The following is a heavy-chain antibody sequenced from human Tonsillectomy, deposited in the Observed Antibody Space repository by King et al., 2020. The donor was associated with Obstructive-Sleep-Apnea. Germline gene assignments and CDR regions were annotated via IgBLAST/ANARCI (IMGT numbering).Heavy chain of an antibody. CDR2: INHSGST. CDR1: GGSFSDYY. Sequence: VQLQQWGAGLLKPSETLSLTCALYGGSFSDYYWTWIRQPPGKGLEWIGEINHSGSTNYNPSLKSRVTISLDTSKNQFSLKLSSVTAADTAVYYCARGDPLVVNSPDYFDYWGQGTLVTVSS. D-gene: IGHD3-22*01. CDR3: ARGDPLVVNSPDYFDY. V-gene: IGHV4-34*01. J-gene: IGHJ4*02.